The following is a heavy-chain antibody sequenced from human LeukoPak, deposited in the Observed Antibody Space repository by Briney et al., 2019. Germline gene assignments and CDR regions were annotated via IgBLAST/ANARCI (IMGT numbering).Heavy chain of an antibody. Sequence: GGSLRLSCAASGFTSSSYWMSWVRQAPGKGLEWVANIRQDGNEKFYVDSVKGRFTISRDNAESSLYLQMNSLRAEDTAVYYCATNWNYRFDYWGQGTLVAVSS. CDR1: GFTSSSYW. CDR3: ATNWNYRFDY. CDR2: IRQDGNEK. V-gene: IGHV3-7*01. J-gene: IGHJ4*02. D-gene: IGHD1-7*01.